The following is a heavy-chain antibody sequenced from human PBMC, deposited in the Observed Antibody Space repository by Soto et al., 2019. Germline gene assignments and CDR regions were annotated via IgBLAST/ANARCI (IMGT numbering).Heavy chain of an antibody. D-gene: IGHD5-18*01. J-gene: IGHJ5*02. CDR2: IIPIFGTA. CDR1: GGTFSSYA. V-gene: IGHV1-69*13. CDR3: ARGFPVDTAMVTLAWFDP. Sequence: SVKVSCRASGGTFSSYAISWVRQAPGQGLEWMGGIIPIFGTANYAQKFQGRVTITADESTSTAYMELSSLRSEDTAVYYCARGFPVDTAMVTLAWFDPLGQGTLVTFSS.